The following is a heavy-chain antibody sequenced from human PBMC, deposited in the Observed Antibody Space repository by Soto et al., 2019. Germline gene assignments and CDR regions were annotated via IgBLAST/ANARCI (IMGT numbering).Heavy chain of an antibody. CDR1: GGSISSNKW. Sequence: QVQLQESGPGLVKPSETLSLTCAVYGGSISSNKWWSWVRQPPGKGLEWIGEIYHSGSTNYNPSLKSRVTISLDKSKNQFPLKLTFVTDADSAVYYCARDDHIVVVPTSLGAMDVWGQGTTVTVSS. J-gene: IGHJ6*02. D-gene: IGHD2-2*01. V-gene: IGHV4-4*02. CDR3: ARDDHIVVVPTSLGAMDV. CDR2: IYHSGST.